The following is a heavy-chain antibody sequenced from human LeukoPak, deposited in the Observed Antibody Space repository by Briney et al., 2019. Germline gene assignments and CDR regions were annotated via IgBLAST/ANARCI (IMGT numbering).Heavy chain of an antibody. Sequence: GASVKVSCKASGYTFTSYAMNWVRQAPGQGLEWMGWINTNTGNPTYTQGFTGRFVFSLDTSVSTAYLQISSLKAEDTAVYYCATLDYGDYSDYWGQGTLVTVSS. J-gene: IGHJ4*02. CDR3: ATLDYGDYSDY. D-gene: IGHD4-17*01. CDR1: GYTFTSYA. V-gene: IGHV7-4-1*02. CDR2: INTNTGNP.